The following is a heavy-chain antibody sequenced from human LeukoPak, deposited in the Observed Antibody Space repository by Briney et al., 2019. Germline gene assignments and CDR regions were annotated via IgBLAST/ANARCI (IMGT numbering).Heavy chain of an antibody. CDR3: ARDMYSSGGPFDI. V-gene: IGHV3-74*01. J-gene: IGHJ3*02. CDR2: ISSAGSTI. CDR1: GFTLSNYW. D-gene: IGHD6-25*01. Sequence: GGSLRLSCAASGFTLSNYWMHWVRQVPGKGLMWLSRISSAGSTINYADSVKGRFTISRDNAKNTLFLQMNSLRAGDTAVYYCARDMYSSGGPFDIWGQGTMVTVSS.